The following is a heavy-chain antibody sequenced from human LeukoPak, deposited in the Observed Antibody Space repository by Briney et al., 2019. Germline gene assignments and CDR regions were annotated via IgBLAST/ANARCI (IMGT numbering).Heavy chain of an antibody. Sequence: PSETLSLTCTVSGGSLNNYYWSWIWQSPGKGLERIGYISYGVSNNYNPSLKSRVTISVDTSKNQFSLKLSSVTAADTAVYYCARAVIPFIWNEPLGYWGQGTLVTVSS. D-gene: IGHD1-1*01. CDR1: GGSLNNYY. J-gene: IGHJ4*02. CDR3: ARAVIPFIWNEPLGY. CDR2: ISYGVSN. V-gene: IGHV4-59*01.